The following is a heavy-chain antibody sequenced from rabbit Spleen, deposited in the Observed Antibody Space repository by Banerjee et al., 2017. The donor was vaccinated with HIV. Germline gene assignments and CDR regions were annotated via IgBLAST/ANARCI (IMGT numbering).Heavy chain of an antibody. Sequence: HLKESGGGLVQPGGSLKLSCTASGFTLSSYYMNWVRQAPGKGLEWIGYIDPVFGITYYANWVNGRFSISRENAQNTVFLQMTSLTAADTATYFCARDDHGNSYYYDLWGPGTLVTVS. CDR1: GFTLSSYY. J-gene: IGHJ4*01. D-gene: IGHD8-1*01. CDR2: IDPVFGIT. CDR3: ARDDHGNSYYYDL. V-gene: IGHV1S7*01.